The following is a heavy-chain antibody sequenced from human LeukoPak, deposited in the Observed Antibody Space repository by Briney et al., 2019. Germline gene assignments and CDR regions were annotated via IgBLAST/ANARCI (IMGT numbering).Heavy chain of an antibody. D-gene: IGHD3-3*01. CDR3: ARGAYDFRSGYYTKGRRALDY. Sequence: SETLSLTCTVSGGSISSNNHCWGWIRQTPEKGLEWIGNIYYSGSTYDNPSLKSRVTISVDTSKNQFSLKLSSVTAADTAVYYCARGAYDFRSGYYTKGRRALDYWGQGTLVTVSS. J-gene: IGHJ4*02. CDR2: IYYSGST. CDR1: GGSISSNNHC. V-gene: IGHV4-39*07.